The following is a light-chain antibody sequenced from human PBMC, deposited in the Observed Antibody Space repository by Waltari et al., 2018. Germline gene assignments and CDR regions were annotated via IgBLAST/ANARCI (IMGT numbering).Light chain of an antibody. Sequence: QSALTQPASVSGSPGQSITISCTGTSSDVGVYNYVSWYQQHPGKAPKLMIYDVTKRPSGVSDRFSGSKSGNTASLTISGLQAEDEADYYCRSYAGSSTLVFGGGTKLTVL. CDR1: SSDVGVYNY. V-gene: IGLV2-23*02. J-gene: IGLJ2*01. CDR2: DVT. CDR3: RSYAGSSTLV.